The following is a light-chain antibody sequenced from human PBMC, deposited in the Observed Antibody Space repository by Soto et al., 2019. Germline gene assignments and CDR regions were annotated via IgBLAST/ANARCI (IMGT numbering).Light chain of an antibody. CDR3: SSYTTSGNYV. Sequence: QSVLTQPASVSGSPGQSIAISCTGTSRDVGAYNSVSWYQQHPGKVPKLLIYDVNNRPSEISTRFSGSKSGHTASLTISGLQAEDEADYYCSSYTTSGNYVFGTGTKVTVL. V-gene: IGLV2-14*01. J-gene: IGLJ1*01. CDR2: DVN. CDR1: SRDVGAYNS.